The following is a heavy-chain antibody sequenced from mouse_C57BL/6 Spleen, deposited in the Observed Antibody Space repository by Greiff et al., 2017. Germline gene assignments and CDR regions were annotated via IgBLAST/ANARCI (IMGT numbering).Heavy chain of an antibody. Sequence: QVQLQQPGAELVMPGASVKLSCKASGYTFTSYWMPWVKQRPGQGLEWIGEIDPSDSYTNYNQKFKGKSTLTVDKSSSTAYMQLSSLTSEDSAVYYCARGTDYFDDWGQGTTLTVSS. CDR2: IDPSDSYT. CDR1: GYTFTSYW. J-gene: IGHJ2*01. CDR3: ARGTDYFDD. V-gene: IGHV1-69*01. D-gene: IGHD2-14*01.